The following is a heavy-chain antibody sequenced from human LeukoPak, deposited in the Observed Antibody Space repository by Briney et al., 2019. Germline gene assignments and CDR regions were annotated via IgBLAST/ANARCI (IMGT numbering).Heavy chain of an antibody. CDR2: ISSSGSTI. J-gene: IGHJ6*04. CDR3: AELGITMIGGV. CDR1: GFTFSSYE. V-gene: IGHV3-48*03. Sequence: GESLRLSCAASGFTFSSYEMNWVRRSPGKGLEWVSYISSSGSTICYADSVEGRFTISRDNAKNSLYLQMNSLRAEDTAVYSCAELGITMIGGVWGKGTTVTISS. D-gene: IGHD3-10*02.